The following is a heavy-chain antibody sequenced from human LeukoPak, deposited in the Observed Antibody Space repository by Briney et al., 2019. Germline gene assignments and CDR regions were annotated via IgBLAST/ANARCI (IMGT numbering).Heavy chain of an antibody. D-gene: IGHD5-18*01. J-gene: IGHJ4*02. V-gene: IGHV3-33*01. Sequence: PGGSLRLSCAASGFTFSSYGMHWVRQAPGKGLEWVAVIWYDGSNKYYADSVKGRFTISRDNSKNTLYLQMNSLRAEDTAVYYCARPGYSYGYYFDYWGQGTLVTVSS. CDR3: ARPGYSYGYYFDY. CDR2: IWYDGSNK. CDR1: GFTFSSYG.